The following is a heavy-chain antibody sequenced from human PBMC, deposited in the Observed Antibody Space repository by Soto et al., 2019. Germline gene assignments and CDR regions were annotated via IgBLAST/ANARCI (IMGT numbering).Heavy chain of an antibody. CDR1: GVTFRSYS. D-gene: IGHD3-22*01. CDR3: AREPPVIHYGMDV. V-gene: IGHV3-33*01. J-gene: IGHJ6*02. CDR2: IWYDGSYK. Sequence: GGFLRLSCGAAGVTFRSYSSHWVRPGPGKGLQWVAVIWYDGSYKYYGDSVKGRFTISRDNSKNTLYLQMNSLRAEDTAVYYCAREPPVIHYGMDVWGQGTTVTVSS.